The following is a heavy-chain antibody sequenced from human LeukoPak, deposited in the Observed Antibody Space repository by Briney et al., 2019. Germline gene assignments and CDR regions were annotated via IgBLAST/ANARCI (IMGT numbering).Heavy chain of an antibody. J-gene: IGHJ5*02. CDR2: INPTGGST. CDR3: ARDNSVGDNAWWFDH. Sequence: ASVTVSFKASGYTFTNYYMHCVRQAPGQGLEWMGLINPTGGSTGYAQKFQGRVTMTRDMSTRTDYMELSRLRSEDTAIYYCARDNSVGDNAWWFDHWGQGTLVTVSS. CDR1: GYTFTNYY. D-gene: IGHD1-26*01. V-gene: IGHV1-46*01.